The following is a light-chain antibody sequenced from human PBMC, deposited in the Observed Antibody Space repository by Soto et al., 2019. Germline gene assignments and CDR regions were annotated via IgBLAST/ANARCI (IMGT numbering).Light chain of an antibody. CDR1: QSISTW. J-gene: IGKJ5*01. CDR2: DAS. CDR3: QQYDSGSIT. Sequence: IQMTQSPSALSASVGDRVTITCRASQSISTWLAWYQQKPGKAPKVLIYDASSLESGVPSRFSGSGSGTEFTLTISSLQPDDFATYYCQQYDSGSITFGQGTRLE. V-gene: IGKV1-5*01.